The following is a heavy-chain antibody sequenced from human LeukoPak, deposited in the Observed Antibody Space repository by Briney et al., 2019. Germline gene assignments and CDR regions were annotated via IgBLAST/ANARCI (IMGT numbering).Heavy chain of an antibody. CDR3: ARGVAAAGTWRWGYNWFDP. Sequence: PSETLSLTCAVYGGSFSGYYWSWIRQPPGKGLEWIGEINHSGSTNYNPSLKSRVTISVDTSKNQFSLKLSSVTAADTAVYYCARGVAAAGTWRWGYNWFDPWGQGTLVTVSS. CDR2: INHSGST. D-gene: IGHD6-13*01. V-gene: IGHV4-34*01. J-gene: IGHJ5*02. CDR1: GGSFSGYY.